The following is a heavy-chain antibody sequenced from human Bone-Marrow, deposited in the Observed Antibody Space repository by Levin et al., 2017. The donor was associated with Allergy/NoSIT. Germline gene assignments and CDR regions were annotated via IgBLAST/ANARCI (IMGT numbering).Heavy chain of an antibody. V-gene: IGHV1-69*13. D-gene: IGHD1-20*01. J-gene: IGHJ4*02. CDR2: IIPIFGKV. CDR3: ARDVTDISGTTGSFDY. Sequence: ASVKVSCKASGGTFSRNVISWVRQAPGQGLEWMGVIIPIFGKVSYAQKFQGRVTINANESTTTAYMELSSLRSEDTAVYYCARDVTDISGTTGSFDYWGQGTLVTVAS. CDR1: GGTFSRNV.